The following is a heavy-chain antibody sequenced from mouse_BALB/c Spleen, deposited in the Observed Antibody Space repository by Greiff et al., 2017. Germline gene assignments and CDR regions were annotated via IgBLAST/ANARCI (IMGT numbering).Heavy chain of an antibody. J-gene: IGHJ4*01. V-gene: IGHV10-1*02. D-gene: IGHD1-1*01. Sequence: EVHLVESGGGLVQPKGSLKLSCAASGFTFNTYAMNWVRQAPGKGLEWVARIRSKSNNYATYYADSVKDRFTISRDDSQSMLYLQMNNLKTEDTAMYYCVRQWDYGSSYDAMDYWGQGTSVTVSS. CDR2: IRSKSNNYAT. CDR3: VRQWDYGSSYDAMDY. CDR1: GFTFNTYA.